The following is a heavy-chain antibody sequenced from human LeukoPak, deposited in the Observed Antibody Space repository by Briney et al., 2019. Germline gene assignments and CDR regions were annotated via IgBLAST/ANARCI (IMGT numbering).Heavy chain of an antibody. CDR1: GFTYTNYW. CDR2: INPDGTII. Sequence: GGSLRLSCVASGFTYTNYWMHWFRQVSGKGPVWVSRINPDGTIIDYADFVKGRFTISRDNAKNLLCLQMKGLRADDTALYYCAKDLSWNTADRWGQGTLVTVSS. J-gene: IGHJ5*02. D-gene: IGHD1/OR15-1a*01. CDR3: AKDLSWNTADR. V-gene: IGHV3-74*01.